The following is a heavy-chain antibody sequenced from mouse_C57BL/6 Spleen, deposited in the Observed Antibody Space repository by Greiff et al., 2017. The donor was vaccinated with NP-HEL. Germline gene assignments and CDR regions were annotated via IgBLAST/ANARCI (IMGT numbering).Heavy chain of an antibody. CDR3: TRTPAITTPRDYYFDY. D-gene: IGHD1-1*01. CDR1: GFTFSSYA. V-gene: IGHV5-9-1*02. Sequence: EVQLVESGEGLVKPGGSLKLSCAASGFTFSSYAMSWVRQTPEKRLEWVAYISSGGDYIYYADTVKGRFTISRDNARNTLYLQMRSLKSEDTAMYYCTRTPAITTPRDYYFDYWGQGTTLTVSS. CDR2: ISSGGDYI. J-gene: IGHJ2*01.